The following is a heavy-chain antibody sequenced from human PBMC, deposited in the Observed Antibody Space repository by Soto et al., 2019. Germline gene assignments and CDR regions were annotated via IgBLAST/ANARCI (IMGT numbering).Heavy chain of an antibody. V-gene: IGHV3-23*01. CDR1: GFTFSSYA. J-gene: IGHJ5*01. D-gene: IGHD2-15*01. CDR2: ISGSGATT. CDR3: TTSSVHCSGGSCFDF. Sequence: EVQLLESGGGFIQSGGSLRLSCAASGFTFSSYAMSWVRQAPGKRLEWLSLISGSGATTYYADSVKGRFIVSRDKSKNTVYLQMNSLRADDTALYYCTTSSVHCSGGSCFDFWGQGTLVTVSS.